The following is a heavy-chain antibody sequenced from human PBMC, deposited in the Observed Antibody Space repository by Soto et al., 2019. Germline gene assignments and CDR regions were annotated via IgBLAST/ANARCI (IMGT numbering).Heavy chain of an antibody. CDR3: AIGGDCHSCPFDY. CDR1: GFSVSGNY. D-gene: IGHD2-21*01. CDR2: IYSDGDT. Sequence: GGSLRLSCAASGFSVSGNYMSWVRQAPGKGLEWVSVIYSDGDTYYADSVRGRFTISRDSYNTLNLQMNTLRAGDTAVYYCAIGGDCHSCPFDYWGQGTLVTVSS. J-gene: IGHJ4*02. V-gene: IGHV3-66*01.